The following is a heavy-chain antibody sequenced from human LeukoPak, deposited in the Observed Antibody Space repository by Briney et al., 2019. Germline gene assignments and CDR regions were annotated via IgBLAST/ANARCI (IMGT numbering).Heavy chain of an antibody. CDR2: INPNSGGT. CDR3: ARDHYDSSGYFNWFDP. Sequence: ASVTVSCKASGYTFTGYYMHWVRQAPGQGLEWMGWINPNSGGTNYAQKFQGRVTMTRDTSISTAYMELSRLRSDDTAVYYCARDHYDSSGYFNWFDPWGQGTLVTVSS. V-gene: IGHV1-2*02. J-gene: IGHJ5*02. D-gene: IGHD3-22*01. CDR1: GYTFTGYY.